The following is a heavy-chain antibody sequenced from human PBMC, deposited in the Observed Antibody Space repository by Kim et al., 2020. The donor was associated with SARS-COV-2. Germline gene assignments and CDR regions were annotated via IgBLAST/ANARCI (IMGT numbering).Heavy chain of an antibody. J-gene: IGHJ4*02. D-gene: IGHD6-19*01. V-gene: IGHV1-18*01. CDR3: ARDTLVIPPSEHPRLYSVAGTNFDY. Sequence: ASVKVSCKASGYTFTSYGISWVRQAPGQGLEWMGWISAYNGNTNYAQKLQGRVTMTTDTSTSTAYMELRSLRSDDTAVYYCARDTLVIPPSEHPRLYSVAGTNFDYWGQGTLVTVSS. CDR1: GYTFTSYG. CDR2: ISAYNGNT.